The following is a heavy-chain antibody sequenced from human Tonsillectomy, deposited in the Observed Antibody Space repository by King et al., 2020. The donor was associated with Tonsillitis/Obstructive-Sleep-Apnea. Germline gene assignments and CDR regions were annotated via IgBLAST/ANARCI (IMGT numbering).Heavy chain of an antibody. Sequence: VQLVEAGAEVKKPGESLKNSWKGSGYSFNSYGIGWVRQMPGKGLEWMGIIYPCDPSTRYRTSFPGQVTTSAYKSLSTAYLQWSRLKASDTAMYYCARPSLGDHDALDIWGQGTMVTVSS. J-gene: IGHJ3*02. CDR2: IYPCDPST. D-gene: IGHD3-3*02. CDR3: ARPSLGDHDALDI. CDR1: GYSFNSYG. V-gene: IGHV5-51*01.